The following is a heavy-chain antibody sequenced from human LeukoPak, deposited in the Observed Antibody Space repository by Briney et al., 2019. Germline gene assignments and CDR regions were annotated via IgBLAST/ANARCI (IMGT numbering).Heavy chain of an antibody. CDR2: IYDSGST. V-gene: IGHV4-59*01. D-gene: IGHD1-26*01. CDR1: GGSISSGY. Sequence: SETLSLTCTVSGGSISSGYWSWIRQPPGKGLEWIGYIYDSGSTSYNPSLKSRVTISVDTSKNQFSLKVRYVTAADTAVYYCARGETDRGVSDDWGQGTLVTVSS. CDR3: ARGETDRGVSDD. J-gene: IGHJ4*02.